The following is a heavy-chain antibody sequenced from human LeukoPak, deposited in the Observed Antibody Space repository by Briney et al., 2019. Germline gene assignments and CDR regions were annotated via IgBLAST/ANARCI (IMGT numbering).Heavy chain of an antibody. CDR2: MRNDGSNK. Sequence: GGSLTLSCAASGFTCSSHGMQWLRHAPGQGLECLAIMRNDGSNKYYADYVRGRFTIDRDNSKTTLYLQMHSLRDEDIALYSCAREVFDPWGQGTLVSVSS. CDR3: AREVFDP. V-gene: IGHV3-30*02. J-gene: IGHJ5*02. CDR1: GFTCSSHG.